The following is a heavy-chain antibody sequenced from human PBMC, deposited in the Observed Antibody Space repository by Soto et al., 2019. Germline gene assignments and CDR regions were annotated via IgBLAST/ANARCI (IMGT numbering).Heavy chain of an antibody. J-gene: IGHJ6*02. D-gene: IGHD6-13*01. CDR1: GFTVSSNY. V-gene: IGHV3-53*01. CDR3: ARDFVVVAAAGRGSYYYYGMDV. CDR2: IYSGGST. Sequence: EVQLVESGGGLIQPGGSLRLSCAASGFTVSSNYMSWVRQAPGKGLEWVSVIYSGGSTYYADSVKGRFTISRDNSKNTLYLQRNSLRAEDTAVYYCARDFVVVAAAGRGSYYYYGMDVWGQGTTVTVSS.